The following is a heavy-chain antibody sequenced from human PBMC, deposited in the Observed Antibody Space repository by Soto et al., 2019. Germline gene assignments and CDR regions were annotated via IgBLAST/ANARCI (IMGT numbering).Heavy chain of an antibody. D-gene: IGHD2-8*01. Sequence: GGSLRLSCAASGFTFSNAWMNWVRQAPGKGLEWVGRIKSKTDGGTTDYAAPVKGRFTISRDDSKNTLYLQMNSLKTEDTAVYYCTTDQEDCCTNGDIQTQNLDYWGQGTLVTVSS. CDR2: IKSKTDGGTT. CDR1: GFTFSNAW. V-gene: IGHV3-15*07. CDR3: TTDQEDCCTNGDIQTQNLDY. J-gene: IGHJ4*02.